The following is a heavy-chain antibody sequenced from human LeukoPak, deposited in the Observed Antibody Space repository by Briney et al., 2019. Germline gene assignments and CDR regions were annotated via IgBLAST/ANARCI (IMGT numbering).Heavy chain of an antibody. V-gene: IGHV3-7*01. J-gene: IGHJ4*02. CDR1: GFTFSNYW. D-gene: IGHD4-17*01. CDR3: ARDRLHYGEYEKTFDY. CDR2: IKEDGSDK. Sequence: GGSLRLSCAASGFTFSNYWMSWVRQAPGKGLEWVANIKEDGSDKYYVDSVKGRFTISRDNAKNSLYLQMNSLRAEDTAVYYCARDRLHYGEYEKTFDYWGQGTLVSVSS.